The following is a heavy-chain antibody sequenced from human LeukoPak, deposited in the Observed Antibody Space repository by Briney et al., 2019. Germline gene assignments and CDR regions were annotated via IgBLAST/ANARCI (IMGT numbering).Heavy chain of an antibody. Sequence: SETLSLTCTVSGYSISSGYYWGWIRQPPGKGLEWIGNIYHSEVTYHNPPLKSRVTISVDTSKSQFSLKMSSVTAADTAVYYCARVSYEPNYYYYYMDVWGKGTTVTISS. D-gene: IGHD5-12*01. CDR3: ARVSYEPNYYYYYMDV. CDR1: GYSISSGYY. CDR2: IYHSEVT. V-gene: IGHV4-38-2*02. J-gene: IGHJ6*03.